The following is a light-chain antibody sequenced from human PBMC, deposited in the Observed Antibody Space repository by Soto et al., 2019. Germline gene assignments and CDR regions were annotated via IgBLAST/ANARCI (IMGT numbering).Light chain of an antibody. CDR1: SSDVGTYDL. J-gene: IGLJ2*01. Sequence: QSVLTQPASVSGSPGQSITISCTGTSSDVGTYDLVSWYQQHPDKAPKLLIYDVTVRPSGASNRFSGSKSGNTASLTISGLQAEDEADYYCCSHAPSSTTVVFGGGTKVTVL. V-gene: IGLV2-23*02. CDR3: CSHAPSSTTVV. CDR2: DVT.